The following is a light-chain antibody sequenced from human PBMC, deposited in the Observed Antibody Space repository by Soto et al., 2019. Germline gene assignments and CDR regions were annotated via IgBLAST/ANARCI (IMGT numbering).Light chain of an antibody. CDR3: QQYSRYPWT. CDR2: KAF. V-gene: IGKV1-5*03. CDR1: QSIGSS. Sequence: DIQMTQSPSTLSASVGDRVTITCRASQSIGSSLAWYQQKPGKAPNLLIYKAFSLESGVPSRFSGSGSGAEFTLTISSLQPDDFATYYCQQYSRYPWTFGQGTKVESK. J-gene: IGKJ1*01.